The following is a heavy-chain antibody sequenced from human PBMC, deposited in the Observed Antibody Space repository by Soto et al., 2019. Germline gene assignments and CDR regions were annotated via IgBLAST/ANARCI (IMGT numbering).Heavy chain of an antibody. V-gene: IGHV1-69*13. Sequence: ASVQVSLMASRGTFSSYAISWVRQAPGQGLEWMGGIIPIFGTANYAQKFQGRVTITADESTSTAYMELSSLRSEDTAVYYCARDYRRDGYNWGQGTLVTVSS. CDR2: IIPIFGTA. CDR1: RGTFSSYA. J-gene: IGHJ4*02. CDR3: ARDYRRDGYN. D-gene: IGHD3-16*02.